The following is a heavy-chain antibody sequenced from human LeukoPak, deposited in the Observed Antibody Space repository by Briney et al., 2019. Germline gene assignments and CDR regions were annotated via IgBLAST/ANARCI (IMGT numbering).Heavy chain of an antibody. Sequence: PSGTLSLTCAISGGSISSSNWWTWVRQPPGKGLEWVGEIYLRGNTNYNPSLESRVTISVDELKTQLSLRLESVTAADTAVYYCARGTITTVTDSWGPGTLVTVSS. CDR3: ARGTITTVTDS. CDR1: GGSISSSNW. D-gene: IGHD4-17*01. CDR2: IYLRGNT. V-gene: IGHV4-4*02. J-gene: IGHJ4*02.